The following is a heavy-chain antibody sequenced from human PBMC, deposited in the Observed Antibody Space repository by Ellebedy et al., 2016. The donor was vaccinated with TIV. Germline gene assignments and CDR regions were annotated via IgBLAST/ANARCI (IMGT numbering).Heavy chain of an antibody. Sequence: GESLKISCAGSGFTFSSFAMSWVRQTPGKGLEWVSAISYNSAYIYYIDSVKGRFTISRDNSKNTLYLPMNSLRVEDTAVYYCTRRGVSGDYGSPGDYWGPGTLVTVSS. J-gene: IGHJ4*02. CDR2: ISYNSAYI. CDR1: GFTFSSFA. CDR3: TRRGVSGDYGSPGDY. D-gene: IGHD3-22*01. V-gene: IGHV3-23*01.